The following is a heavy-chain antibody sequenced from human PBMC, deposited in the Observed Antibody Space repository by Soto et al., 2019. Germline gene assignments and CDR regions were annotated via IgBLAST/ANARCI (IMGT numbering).Heavy chain of an antibody. CDR1: GGTIRSGHKC. J-gene: IGHJ5*02. V-gene: IGHV4-30-4*01. CDR2: IYYSGST. D-gene: IGHD3-16*01. CDR3: VRGGGDNWFDP. Sequence: PSETLTLTCTVYGGTIRSGHKCWMWSSRPPGKGLEWIRYIYYSGSTFYNPSLKSRVTISRDTSKIQFSLKLSSVTAADTAVYYCVRGGGDNWFDPWGQGTLVTVSS.